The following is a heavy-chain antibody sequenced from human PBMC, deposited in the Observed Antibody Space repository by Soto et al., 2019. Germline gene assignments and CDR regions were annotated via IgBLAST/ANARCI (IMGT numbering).Heavy chain of an antibody. CDR2: MKQDGSEK. V-gene: IGHV3-7*01. D-gene: IGHD2-15*01. CDR3: ARFVKYCRGGSCYPSTCYFDF. J-gene: IGHJ4*02. CDR1: AFTVISYW. Sequence: GGSLRLSCVASAFTVISYWMRGGRHAPGKGLEWVANMKQDGSEKYYVDSVKGRFTTSRDNATNSLYLQMNSLRAVDTAVYYCARFVKYCRGGSCYPSTCYFDFCGQRILVTVSS.